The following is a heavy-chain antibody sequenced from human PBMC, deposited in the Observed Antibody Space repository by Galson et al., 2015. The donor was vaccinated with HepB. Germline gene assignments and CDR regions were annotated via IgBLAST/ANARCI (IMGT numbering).Heavy chain of an antibody. D-gene: IGHD2-15*01. CDR3: AKAKGVVVEKEYYFDY. Sequence: SLRLSCAASGFTFSTYAINWVRQAPGKGLEWVSSISSSSSYIYYADSVKGRFTISRDNAKNSLYLQMNSLRAEDTAVYYCAKAKGVVVEKEYYFDYWGQGTLVTVSS. CDR2: ISSSSSYI. J-gene: IGHJ4*02. CDR1: GFTFSTYA. V-gene: IGHV3-21*01.